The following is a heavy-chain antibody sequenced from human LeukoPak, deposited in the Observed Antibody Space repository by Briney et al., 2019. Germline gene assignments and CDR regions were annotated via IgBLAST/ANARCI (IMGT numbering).Heavy chain of an antibody. D-gene: IGHD3/OR15-3a*01. CDR2: INTNTGNP. V-gene: IGHV7-4-1*02. CDR3: ARGTSGLVTTNDY. Sequence: GASVKVSCKASGYTFTSYAMNWVRQAPGQGLEWMGWINTNTGNPTYVQGFTGRFVFSLDTSVSTAYLQITSLKAEDTAVYYCARGTSGLVTTNDYWGQGTLSPSPQ. CDR1: GYTFTSYA. J-gene: IGHJ4*02.